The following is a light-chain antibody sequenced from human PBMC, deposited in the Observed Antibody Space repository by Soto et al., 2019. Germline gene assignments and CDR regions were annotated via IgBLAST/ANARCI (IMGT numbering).Light chain of an antibody. V-gene: IGLV1-51*01. J-gene: IGLJ2*01. Sequence: QSVLTQPPSVSAAPGQKVTISCSGSSSNIGNNYVSWYQQLPGTAPKLLIYDSNKRPSGIPDGFSGSKSGTSATLGITGLQAGDEAGYYCGAWDSSLSAVVFGGGTKLTVL. CDR3: GAWDSSLSAVV. CDR1: SSNIGNNY. CDR2: DSN.